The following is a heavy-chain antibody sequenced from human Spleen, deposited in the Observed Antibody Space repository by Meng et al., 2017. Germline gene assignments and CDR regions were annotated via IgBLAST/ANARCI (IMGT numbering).Heavy chain of an antibody. CDR2: MSTAGSTI. CDR3: ARIWYTAAAGDY. Sequence: GESLKISCAASGFTFRDYYMSWIRQAPGKGLEWISYMSTAGSTIYYADSVKGRFTISRDNAENSLYLQMNSLRAEDTAVYYCARIWYTAAAGDYWGQGTLVTVSS. D-gene: IGHD6-13*01. CDR1: GFTFRDYY. J-gene: IGHJ4*02. V-gene: IGHV3-11*04.